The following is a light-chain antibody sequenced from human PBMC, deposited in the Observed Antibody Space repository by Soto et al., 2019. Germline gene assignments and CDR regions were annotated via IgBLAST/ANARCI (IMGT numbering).Light chain of an antibody. CDR3: SLFTSSSTSV. J-gene: IGLJ1*01. V-gene: IGLV2-18*01. Sequence: QSALTQPPSVSGSPGQSVTISCTGTSSDVGSYNRVSWYQQPPGTAPKVIIYEVTNRPSGVPDRFSGSKSGNTASLTISGLQAEDEADYYCSLFTSSSTSVFGTGTKVTVL. CDR1: SSDVGSYNR. CDR2: EVT.